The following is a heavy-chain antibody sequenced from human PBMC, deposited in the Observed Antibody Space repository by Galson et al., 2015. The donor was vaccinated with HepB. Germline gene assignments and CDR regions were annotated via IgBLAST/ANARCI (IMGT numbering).Heavy chain of an antibody. Sequence: SLRLSCAASGFTFSSYGMHWVRQAPGKGLEWVAVISYDGSNKYYADSVKGRFTVSRDNSKNTLYLQMNSLRAEDTAVYYCAKGLAAAGTTYWGQGTLVTVSS. J-gene: IGHJ4*02. CDR2: ISYDGSNK. D-gene: IGHD6-13*01. CDR3: AKGLAAAGTTY. V-gene: IGHV3-30*18. CDR1: GFTFSSYG.